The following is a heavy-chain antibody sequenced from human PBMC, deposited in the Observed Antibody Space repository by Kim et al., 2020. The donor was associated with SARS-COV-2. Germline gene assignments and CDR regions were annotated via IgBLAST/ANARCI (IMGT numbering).Heavy chain of an antibody. D-gene: IGHD3-3*01. Sequence: QKLQGRVTITTDTSTSTAYMELRSLRSDDTAVYYCARGGRTIFGVASFDYWGQGTLVTVSS. J-gene: IGHJ4*02. V-gene: IGHV1-18*01. CDR3: ARGGRTIFGVASFDY.